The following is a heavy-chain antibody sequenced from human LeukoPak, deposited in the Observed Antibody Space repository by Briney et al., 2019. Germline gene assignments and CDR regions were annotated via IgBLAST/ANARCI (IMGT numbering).Heavy chain of an antibody. V-gene: IGHV3-23*01. CDR3: TKDPNGDYIGAFDP. CDR2: ITGGHYAT. D-gene: IGHD4-17*01. Sequence: GGSLRLSCAASGFSFSSFAITWVRQAPGKGLEWVSSITGGHYATYNTDSVKGRFTISRDNAKNTLYLQMNSLKADDTAIYYCTKDPNGDYIGAFDPWGQGTLVTVSS. J-gene: IGHJ5*02. CDR1: GFSFSSFA.